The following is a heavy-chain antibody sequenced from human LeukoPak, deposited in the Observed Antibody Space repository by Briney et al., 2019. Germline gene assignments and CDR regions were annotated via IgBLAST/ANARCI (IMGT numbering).Heavy chain of an antibody. CDR2: IYYTGST. J-gene: IGHJ6*03. V-gene: IGHV4-61*10. CDR1: GGSISSGSYY. D-gene: IGHD3-3*01. CDR3: AGRNFDFWNDYYYMDV. Sequence: SETLSLTCTVSGGSISSGSYYWSWIRQPAGKGLEWIGYIYYTGSTNYNPSLKSRLAISVDTSKNEFSLKLSSVTAADTAVYYCAGRNFDFWNDYYYMDVWGKGTTVTVSS.